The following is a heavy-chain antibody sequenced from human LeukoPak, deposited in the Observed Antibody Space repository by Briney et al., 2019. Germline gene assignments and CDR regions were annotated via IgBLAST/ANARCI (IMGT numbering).Heavy chain of an antibody. CDR3: AADIVVVPAPEPSPYGMDV. D-gene: IGHD2-2*01. Sequence: GASVKVSCTASGYTFTSNYIHWVRQAPGQGLEWMGGIIPIFGTANYAQKFQGRVTITADESTSTAYMELSSLRSEDTAVYYCAADIVVVPAPEPSPYGMDVWGQGTTVTVSS. V-gene: IGHV1-69*13. J-gene: IGHJ6*02. CDR1: GYTFTSNY. CDR2: IIPIFGTA.